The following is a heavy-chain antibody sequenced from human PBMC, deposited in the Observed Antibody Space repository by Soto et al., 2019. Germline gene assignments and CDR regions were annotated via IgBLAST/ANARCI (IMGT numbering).Heavy chain of an antibody. V-gene: IGHV4-59*01. J-gene: IGHJ4*02. Sequence: SETLSLTCTVSGDSISDYYWNWIRQPPGKGLEWIGYVYYIGSPNYNPSLKSRVTMSVDTSKNQFSLKLSSVTAADTAVYYCCVPPLRGAGPWIGFDYGGEGALVTVPS. CDR3: CVPPLRGAGPWIGFDY. D-gene: IGHD2-2*03. CDR1: GDSISDYY. CDR2: VYYIGSP.